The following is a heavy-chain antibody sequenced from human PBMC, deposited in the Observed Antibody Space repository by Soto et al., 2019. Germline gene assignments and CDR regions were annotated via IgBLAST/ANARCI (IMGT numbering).Heavy chain of an antibody. CDR2: ISAYNGNT. V-gene: IGHV1-18*01. Sequence: ASVKVSCKASGYTFTSYGISWVRQAPGQGLEWMGWISAYNGNTNYAQKLQGRVTITRDMSTSTAYMELSSLRAEDTAVYYCARAPAAYPYFFDYWGQGTLVTVSS. J-gene: IGHJ4*02. CDR1: GYTFTSYG. D-gene: IGHD2-21*01. CDR3: ARAPAAYPYFFDY.